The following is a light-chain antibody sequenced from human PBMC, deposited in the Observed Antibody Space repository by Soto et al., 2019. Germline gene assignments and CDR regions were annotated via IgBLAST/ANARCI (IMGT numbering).Light chain of an antibody. CDR2: AAS. Sequence: GFSQPPSTLFGFTAERATLSYRSIQSVSSKFLAWYQQKPGQAPRLLIYAASNRATGIPDRFSGSGSGTDFTLTISSLEPEDFAVYYCQQYGSSSPRRLGQGSKVAIK. V-gene: IGKV3-20*01. CDR3: QQYGSSSPRR. CDR1: QSVSSKF. J-gene: IGKJ1*01.